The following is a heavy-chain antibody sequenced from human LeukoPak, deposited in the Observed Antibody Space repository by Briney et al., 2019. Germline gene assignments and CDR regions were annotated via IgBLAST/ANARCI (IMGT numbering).Heavy chain of an antibody. CDR3: ARVGYFGSGRYS. V-gene: IGHV3-48*03. CDR1: GFTFSSYE. J-gene: IGHJ4*02. CDR2: ISSSGNTI. D-gene: IGHD3-10*01. Sequence: SGGSLRLSCAASGFTFSSYEMNWVRQAPGQGLEWVSYISSSGNTIYYPDSVKGRFTISRDNAKNSLYLQMNSLRVEDTAVYYCARVGYFGSGRYSWGQGTLVTVSS.